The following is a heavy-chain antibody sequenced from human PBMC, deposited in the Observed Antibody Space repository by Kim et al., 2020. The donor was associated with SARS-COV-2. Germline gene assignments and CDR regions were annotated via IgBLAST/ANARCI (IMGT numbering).Heavy chain of an antibody. Sequence: SETLSLTCAVYGGSFSGYYWSWIRQPPGKGLEWIGEINHSGSTNYNPSLKSRVTISVDTSKNQFSLKLSSVTAADTAVYYCARCGPLRGPYSSSWSSCNWFDPWGQGTLVTVSS. CDR3: ARCGPLRGPYSSSWSSCNWFDP. CDR2: INHSGST. J-gene: IGHJ5*02. D-gene: IGHD6-13*01. V-gene: IGHV4-34*01. CDR1: GGSFSGYY.